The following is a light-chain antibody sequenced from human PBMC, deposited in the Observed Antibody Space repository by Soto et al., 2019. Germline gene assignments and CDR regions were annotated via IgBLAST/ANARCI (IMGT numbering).Light chain of an antibody. CDR2: GAS. J-gene: IGKJ1*01. CDR1: QSVNNNY. V-gene: IGKV3-20*01. CDR3: QQYVGSPRT. Sequence: EIVLTQSPGTLSLSPGERVTLSCRASQSVNNNYLAWYQQTPGQAPRLLIYGASSRATGIPDRFSGSGSGTDFTLTISRLEPEDFAVYYCQQYVGSPRTFGQGTKVDIK.